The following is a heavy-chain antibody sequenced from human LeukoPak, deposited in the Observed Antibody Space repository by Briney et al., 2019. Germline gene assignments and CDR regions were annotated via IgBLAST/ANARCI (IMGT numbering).Heavy chain of an antibody. CDR2: INHSGST. CDR1: GGSISSGGYY. V-gene: IGHV4-39*01. J-gene: IGHJ4*02. Sequence: PSETLSLTCTVSGGSISSGGYYWSWIRQHPGKGLEWIGEINHSGSTNYNPSLKSRITISVDTSKNQFSLKLSSVTAADTAVYYCARHQRAGYYFDYWGQGTLVTVSS. CDR3: ARHQRAGYYFDY.